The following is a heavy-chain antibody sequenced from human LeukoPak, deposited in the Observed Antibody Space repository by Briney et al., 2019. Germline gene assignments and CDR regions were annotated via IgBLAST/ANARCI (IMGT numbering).Heavy chain of an antibody. Sequence: PSGTLSLTCAVSGGSISSGSYYWSWIRQPAGKGLEWIGRIYTSGSTNYNPSLKSRVTISVDTSKNQFSLKLSSVTAADTAVYYCARSDYGDYYFDYWGQGTLVTVSS. D-gene: IGHD4-17*01. CDR1: GGSISSGSYY. J-gene: IGHJ4*02. CDR3: ARSDYGDYYFDY. V-gene: IGHV4-61*02. CDR2: IYTSGST.